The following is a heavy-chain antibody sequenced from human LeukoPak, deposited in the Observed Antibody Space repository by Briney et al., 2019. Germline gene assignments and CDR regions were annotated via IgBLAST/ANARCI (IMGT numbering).Heavy chain of an antibody. V-gene: IGHV3-53*01. CDR1: GFTFSTYR. D-gene: IGHD3-22*01. CDR2: IYSGGST. Sequence: GGSLRLSCAASGFTFSTYRMNWVRQAPGKGLEWVSVIYSGGSTYHADSVKGRFTISRDNSKNTLYLQMNSLRAEDTAVYYCARDLSRYYDSSGYYYSDYWGQGTLVTVSS. CDR3: ARDLSRYYDSSGYYYSDY. J-gene: IGHJ4*02.